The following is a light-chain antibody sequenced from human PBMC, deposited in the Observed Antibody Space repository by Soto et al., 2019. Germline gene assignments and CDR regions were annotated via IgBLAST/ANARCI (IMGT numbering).Light chain of an antibody. J-gene: IGKJ4*01. CDR3: QQYYTTLS. V-gene: IGKV4-1*01. Sequence: DIVMTESPDSLAVSLGERATINCKSSQSVLYNSDNKNYLAWYQQKPGQPPKLLIYWASTRDSGVPDRCSGSGSGADFTLTISSLQAEDVAVYYCQQYYTTLSFGGGTKVEIK. CDR1: QSVLYNSDNKNY. CDR2: WAS.